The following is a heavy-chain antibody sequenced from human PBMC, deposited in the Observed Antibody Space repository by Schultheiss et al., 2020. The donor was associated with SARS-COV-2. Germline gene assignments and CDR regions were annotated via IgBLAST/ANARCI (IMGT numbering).Heavy chain of an antibody. Sequence: GGSLRLSCAASGFTFSSYGMHWVRQAPGKGLEWVAVIWYDGSNKYYADSVKGRITISRDNSKNTLYLQMNSLRAEDTAVYYCARGDSYSYGYSYYYYGMDVWGQGTTVTVSS. CDR3: ARGDSYSYGYSYYYYGMDV. D-gene: IGHD5-18*01. J-gene: IGHJ6*02. CDR1: GFTFSSYG. CDR2: IWYDGSNK. V-gene: IGHV3-33*08.